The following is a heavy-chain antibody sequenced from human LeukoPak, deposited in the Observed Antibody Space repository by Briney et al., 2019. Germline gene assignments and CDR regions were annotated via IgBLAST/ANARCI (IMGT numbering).Heavy chain of an antibody. CDR2: ISAGSGTI. CDR3: ARGDTDYGDYYFDY. CDR1: EFTFSIYG. J-gene: IGHJ4*02. Sequence: PGGSLRLSCAVSEFTFSIYGMNWVRQAPGKGLEWVSYISAGSGTISYADSVKGRFTISRDNAKNSLYLQMNSLRAEDTAVYYCARGDTDYGDYYFDYWGQGTLVTVSS. V-gene: IGHV3-48*04. D-gene: IGHD4-17*01.